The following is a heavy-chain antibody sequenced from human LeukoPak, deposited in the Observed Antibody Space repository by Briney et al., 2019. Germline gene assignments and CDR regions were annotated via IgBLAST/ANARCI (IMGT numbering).Heavy chain of an antibody. CDR3: ARGYHTYYYDSSGYLWGYYFDY. D-gene: IGHD3-22*01. Sequence: ASVKVSXKASGYTFTSYDINWVRQATGQGLEWIGWMNPNSGNTGYAQKFQGRVTITRNTSISRAYMELSSLRSEDTAVYYCARGYHTYYYDSSGYLWGYYFDYWGQGTLVTVSS. CDR1: GYTFTSYD. J-gene: IGHJ4*02. CDR2: MNPNSGNT. V-gene: IGHV1-8*03.